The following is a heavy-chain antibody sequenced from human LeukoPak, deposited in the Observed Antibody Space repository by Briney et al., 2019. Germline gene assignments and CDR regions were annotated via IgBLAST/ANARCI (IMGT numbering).Heavy chain of an antibody. CDR1: GFTFSSYA. CDR2: ISGSGGST. J-gene: IGHJ3*02. CDR3: AKAQNLRRYFDWLLSAFDI. Sequence: PGGSLRLSCAASGFTFSSYAMSWVRQAPGKGLEWVSAISGSGGSTYYADSVKGRFTISRDNSKNTLYLQMNSLRAEDTAVYYCAKAQNLRRYFDWLLSAFDIWGQGTMVTVSS. D-gene: IGHD3-9*01. V-gene: IGHV3-23*01.